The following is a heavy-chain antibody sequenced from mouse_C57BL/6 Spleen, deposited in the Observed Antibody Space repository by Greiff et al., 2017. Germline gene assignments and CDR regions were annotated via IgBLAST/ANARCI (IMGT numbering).Heavy chain of an antibody. V-gene: IGHV1-80*01. D-gene: IGHD1-1*01. J-gene: IGHJ2*01. Sequence: QVQLQQSGAELVKPGASVKISCKASGYAFSSYWMNWVKQRPGKGLEWIGEIYPGDGDTNYNGKFKGKATMTADKSSSTAYLQLSSLTAEDSAVDFCARRGTTVVDYWGQGTTLTVSS. CDR2: IYPGDGDT. CDR3: ARRGTTVVDY. CDR1: GYAFSSYW.